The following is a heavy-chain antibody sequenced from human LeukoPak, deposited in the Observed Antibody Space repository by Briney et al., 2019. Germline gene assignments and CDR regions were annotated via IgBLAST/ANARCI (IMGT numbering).Heavy chain of an antibody. D-gene: IGHD3-10*01. CDR3: ARGRYGSGSYREGY. Sequence: PGGSLRLSCAASGFTFSSYAMSWVRQAPGKGLEWVSYISSSGSTIYYADSVKGRFTISRDNAKNSLYLQMNSLRAEDTAVYYCARGRYGSGSYREGYWGQGTLVTVSS. CDR2: ISSSGSTI. V-gene: IGHV3-48*04. CDR1: GFTFSSYA. J-gene: IGHJ4*02.